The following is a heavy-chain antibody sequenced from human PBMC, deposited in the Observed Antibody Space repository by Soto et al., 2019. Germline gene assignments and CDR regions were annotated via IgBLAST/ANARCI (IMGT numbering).Heavy chain of an antibody. J-gene: IGHJ6*02. CDR2: TFHSGNA. D-gene: IGHD6-6*01. V-gene: IGHV4-59*01. Sequence: SETLSLTCTVSGGSMRNVYWSWIRQSPGKRLEWLGFTFHSGNAKYNPSLKSRVTISIDTSKNQFSLSLDSVTAADTAIYFCARGSSSYYDYGMDVWGQGTTVTVSS. CDR1: GGSMRNVY. CDR3: ARGSSSYYDYGMDV.